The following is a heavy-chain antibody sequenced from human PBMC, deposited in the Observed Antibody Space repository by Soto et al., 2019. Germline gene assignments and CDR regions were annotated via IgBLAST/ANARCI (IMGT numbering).Heavy chain of an antibody. D-gene: IGHD6-19*01. J-gene: IGHJ4*02. CDR1: GFTFSDYS. CDR3: AKGGRQWLVTSDFNY. V-gene: IGHV3-30*18. CDR2: VSHDGRNT. Sequence: VQLVESGGGVVQPGRSLRLSCAASGFTFSDYSMHLVRQAPGKGLGWVAVVSHDGRNTHYADSVKGRFTISRDSSKNTVSLEMTSLRAEDTAVYYCAKGGRQWLVTSDFNYWGQGALVTVSS.